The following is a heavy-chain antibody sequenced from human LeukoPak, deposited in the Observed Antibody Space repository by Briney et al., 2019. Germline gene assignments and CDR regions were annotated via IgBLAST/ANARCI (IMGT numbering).Heavy chain of an antibody. D-gene: IGHD5-18*01. CDR2: IYSGGST. CDR1: GVTVNNNY. Sequence: PGGSLRLSCAASGVTVNNNYMNWVRRAPGKGLEWVSVIYSGGSTNYADSVKGRFTISRGNSKNTLYLQMNSLRAEDTAMYYCIYGYTLDFWGQGTLVTVSS. CDR3: IYGYTLDF. V-gene: IGHV3-53*01. J-gene: IGHJ4*02.